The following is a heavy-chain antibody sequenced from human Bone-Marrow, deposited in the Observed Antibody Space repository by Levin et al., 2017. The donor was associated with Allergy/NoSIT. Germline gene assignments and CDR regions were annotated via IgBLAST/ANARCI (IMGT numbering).Heavy chain of an antibody. CDR1: GDTFSRYS. J-gene: IGHJ5*02. D-gene: IGHD6-19*01. Sequence: SVKVSCKASGDTFSRYSISWVRQAPGQGLEWMGGVIPMFGTTNYAQNYEDRITITADKSTSTVYMELSSLTSEDTAVYYCAKAKPCGSGGYCWFDPWGQGTLVTVSS. V-gene: IGHV1-69*06. CDR3: AKAKPCGSGGYCWFDP. CDR2: VIPMFGTT.